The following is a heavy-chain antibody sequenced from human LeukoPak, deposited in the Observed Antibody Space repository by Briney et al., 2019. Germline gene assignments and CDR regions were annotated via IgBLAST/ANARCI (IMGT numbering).Heavy chain of an antibody. CDR3: ARSINVDTAMVFDY. Sequence: ASVKDSCKASGYTFTSYAMNWVRQAPGQGLEWMGWINTNTGNPTYAQGFTGRFVFSLDTSVSTAYLQISSLKAEDTAVYYCARSINVDTAMVFDYWGQGTLVTVSS. D-gene: IGHD5-18*01. V-gene: IGHV7-4-1*02. J-gene: IGHJ4*02. CDR2: INTNTGNP. CDR1: GYTFTSYA.